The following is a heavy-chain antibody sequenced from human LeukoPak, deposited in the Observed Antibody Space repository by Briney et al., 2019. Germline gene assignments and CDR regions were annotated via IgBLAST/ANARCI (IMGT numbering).Heavy chain of an antibody. Sequence: ASVKVSCKASGYTFTSDGISWVRQAPGQVLEWMGWISAHNGNTKYEQKLQGRVTMTTDTSTSTAYMELRSLRSDDTAVYYCARVRQNTYGFYYFGMDVWGQGTTVTVSS. J-gene: IGHJ6*02. CDR3: ARVRQNTYGFYYFGMDV. CDR2: ISAHNGNT. CDR1: GYTFTSDG. V-gene: IGHV1-18*01. D-gene: IGHD5-18*01.